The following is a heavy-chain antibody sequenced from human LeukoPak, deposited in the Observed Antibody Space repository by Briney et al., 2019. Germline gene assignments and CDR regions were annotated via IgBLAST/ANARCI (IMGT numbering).Heavy chain of an antibody. CDR3: ARGTGGSSCSH. CDR1: GGSFSGYY. CDR2: INHNGST. V-gene: IGHV4-34*01. J-gene: IGHJ4*02. D-gene: IGHD6-13*01. Sequence: NTSETLSLTCAVYGGSFSGYYWSWIRQPPGKGLEWIGEINHNGSTNYNPSLKSRVTISVDTSKNQFSLKLSSVTAADTAVYYCARGTGGSSCSHWGQGTLVTVSS.